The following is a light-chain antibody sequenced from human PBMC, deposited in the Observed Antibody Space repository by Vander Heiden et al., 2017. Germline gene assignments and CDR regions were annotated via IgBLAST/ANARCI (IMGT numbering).Light chain of an antibody. V-gene: IGLV2-14*01. CDR1: SRDVGGYNY. CDR3: SSYTSSSTLV. Sequence: QSALTQPASVSGSPGQSITISCTGTSRDVGGYNYVSWYQQHPGKAPKLMIYEVSNLPSGVSNRFSGSKSGNTASLTISGLQAEDEADYYCSSYTSSSTLVFGGGTKLTVL. CDR2: EVS. J-gene: IGLJ2*01.